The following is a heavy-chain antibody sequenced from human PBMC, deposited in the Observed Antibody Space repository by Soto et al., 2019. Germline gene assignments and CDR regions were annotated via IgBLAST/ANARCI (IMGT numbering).Heavy chain of an antibody. D-gene: IGHD3-22*01. V-gene: IGHV1-24*01. CDR1: GYTLTELS. J-gene: IGHJ4*02. Sequence: QVQLVQSGAEVKKPGASVKVSYKVSGYTLTELSMHWVRQAPGKGLEWMGGFDPEDGETIYAQKFQGRVTMTEDTSTDTAYMELSSLRSEDTAVYYCATGPGYYDSSAHLGRFDYWGQGTLVTVSS. CDR3: ATGPGYYDSSAHLGRFDY. CDR2: FDPEDGET.